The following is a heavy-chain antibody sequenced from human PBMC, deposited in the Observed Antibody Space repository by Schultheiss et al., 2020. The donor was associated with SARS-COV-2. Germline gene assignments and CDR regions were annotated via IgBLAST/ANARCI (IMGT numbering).Heavy chain of an antibody. CDR1: GGSISSYY. CDR2: IYHSGST. J-gene: IGHJ5*02. D-gene: IGHD3-22*01. V-gene: IGHV4-59*12. CDR3: ARVSSYEERSFDP. Sequence: SQTLSLTCTVSGGSISSYYWSWIRQPAGKGLEWIGEIYHSGSTYYNPSLKSRVTISVDKSKNQFSLKLSSVTAADTAVYYCARVSSYEERSFDPWGQGTLVTVSS.